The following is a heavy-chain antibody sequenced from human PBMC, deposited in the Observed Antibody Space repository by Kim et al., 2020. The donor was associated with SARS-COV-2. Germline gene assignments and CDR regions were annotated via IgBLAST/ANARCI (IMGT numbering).Heavy chain of an antibody. V-gene: IGHV3-66*01. D-gene: IGHD5-18*01. CDR3: TRDQVDGYWS. Sequence: YTDSGKDKYTISRDNAKNTLYLQQNSLRAEDTAVYYCTRDQVDGYWSWGQGTLVTVSS. J-gene: IGHJ5*02.